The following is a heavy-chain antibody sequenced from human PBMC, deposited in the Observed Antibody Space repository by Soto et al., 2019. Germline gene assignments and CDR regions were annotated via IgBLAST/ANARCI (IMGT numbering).Heavy chain of an antibody. J-gene: IGHJ6*02. CDR2: ISAYNGNT. Sequence: QVQLVQSGAEVKKPGASVKVSCKASGYTFTSYGISWVRQAPGQGLEWMGWISAYNGNTNYAQKLQGRVTMTTDTSPSTADMELRSLRSDDTAVYYCARVYHCGGDCYLYYYYGMDVWGQGTTVTVSS. CDR1: GYTFTSYG. V-gene: IGHV1-18*01. CDR3: ARVYHCGGDCYLYYYYGMDV. D-gene: IGHD2-21*02.